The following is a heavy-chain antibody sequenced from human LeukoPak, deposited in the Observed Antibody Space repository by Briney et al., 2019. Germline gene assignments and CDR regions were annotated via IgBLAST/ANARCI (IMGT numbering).Heavy chain of an antibody. Sequence: ASVKVSCKTSGYTFTGYYMHWLRQAPGQGLEWMGRMNPSSGVTNYAQKFQGRVTMTRDTSINTAYLDLSALKSDDTAVYYCASRAASVTLGYWGQGTLVTVSS. CDR2: MNPSSGVT. CDR1: GYTFTGYY. J-gene: IGHJ4*02. CDR3: ASRAASVTLGY. D-gene: IGHD2-15*01. V-gene: IGHV1-2*06.